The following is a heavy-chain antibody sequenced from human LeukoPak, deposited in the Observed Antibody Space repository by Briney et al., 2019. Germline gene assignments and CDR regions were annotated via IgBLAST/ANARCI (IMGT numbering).Heavy chain of an antibody. J-gene: IGHJ4*02. CDR2: IKQDGSEK. CDR1: GFTFSRFS. CDR3: ARVGGEQWLVSDHYFDY. V-gene: IGHV3-7*01. D-gene: IGHD6-19*01. Sequence: GGSLRLSCAASGFTFSRFSMSWVRQAPGKGLEWAANIKQDGSEKYYVDSVKGRFTISRDNAKNSLYLQMNSLRAEDASVYYCARVGGEQWLVSDHYFDYWGQGTLVTVSS.